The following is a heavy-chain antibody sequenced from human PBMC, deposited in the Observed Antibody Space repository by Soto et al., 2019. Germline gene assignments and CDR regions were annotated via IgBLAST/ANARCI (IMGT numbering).Heavy chain of an antibody. Sequence: GGSLRLSCAASGFTFSDYYMSCIRQAPGKGLEWVSYISSSSSYTNYADSVKGRFTISRDNAKNSLYLQMNSLRAEDTAVYYCARDGHSYGSTPAYFDYWGQGTLVTVSS. D-gene: IGHD5-18*01. J-gene: IGHJ4*02. V-gene: IGHV3-11*05. CDR2: ISSSSSYT. CDR3: ARDGHSYGSTPAYFDY. CDR1: GFTFSDYY.